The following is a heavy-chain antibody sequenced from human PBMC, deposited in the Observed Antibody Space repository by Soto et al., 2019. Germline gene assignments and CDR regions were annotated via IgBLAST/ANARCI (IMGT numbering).Heavy chain of an antibody. J-gene: IGHJ4*02. D-gene: IGHD1-26*01. V-gene: IGHV4-59*08. CDR3: ARRYGSAIDY. CDR2: IYYSGIT. CDR1: GGSIRSWY. Sequence: QVQLQESGPGLGKPSETLSLTCSVSGGSIRSWYWSWVRQPPGKGLEWIGYIYYSGITNYNPSLKSRVTISVDTSKNQFSLKLSSVTAADTAVYYCARRYGSAIDYWGQGTLVTVSS.